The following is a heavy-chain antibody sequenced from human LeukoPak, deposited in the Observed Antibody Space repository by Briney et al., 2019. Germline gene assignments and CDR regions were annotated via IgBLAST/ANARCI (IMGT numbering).Heavy chain of an antibody. V-gene: IGHV3-66*01. CDR1: GFTVSSNY. J-gene: IGHJ6*02. Sequence: GGSLRLSCAASGFTVSSNYMSWVRQAPGKGLEWVSLIYSGGSTYYADSVKGRFTISRDNSKNTLYHQMNSLRAEDTAVYYCARVDSGGYYGMDVWGQGTTVTVSS. CDR3: ARVDSGGYYGMDV. CDR2: IYSGGST. D-gene: IGHD3-16*01.